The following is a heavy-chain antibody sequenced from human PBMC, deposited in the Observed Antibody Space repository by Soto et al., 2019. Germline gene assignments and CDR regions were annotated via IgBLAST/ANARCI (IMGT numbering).Heavy chain of an antibody. Sequence: EVLLVESGGGLVKPGGSLRLSCAASGFTFSTYSMNWVRQAPGKGLEWVSSINTASYIYYADSVKGRFTISRDDAKNSLNLQMNSLRDEDSAVYYCAREGGYCNGGGCRYGDYWGQGTLVTVSS. CDR1: GFTFSTYS. CDR2: INTASYI. CDR3: AREGGYCNGGGCRYGDY. D-gene: IGHD2-15*01. V-gene: IGHV3-21*01. J-gene: IGHJ4*02.